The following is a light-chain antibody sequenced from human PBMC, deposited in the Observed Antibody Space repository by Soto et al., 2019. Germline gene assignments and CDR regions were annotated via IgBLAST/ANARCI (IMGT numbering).Light chain of an antibody. CDR3: SSYTSSSTVV. CDR2: DVS. CDR1: SSDVGGYNY. Sequence: QSVLTQPASVSGSPGQPITISCTGTSSDVGGYNYVSWYQQHPGKAPKLMIYDVSNRPSGVSNRFSGSKSGNTASLTISELQAEDEADYYCSSYTSSSTVVFGGGTKVTVL. J-gene: IGLJ2*01. V-gene: IGLV2-14*01.